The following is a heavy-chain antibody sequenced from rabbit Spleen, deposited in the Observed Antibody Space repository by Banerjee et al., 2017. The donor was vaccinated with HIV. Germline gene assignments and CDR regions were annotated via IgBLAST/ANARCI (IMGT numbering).Heavy chain of an antibody. V-gene: IGHV1S45*01. Sequence: QEQLVESGGGLVQPEGSLTLTCKASGFSFSSNYYMCWVRQAPGKGLEWIACVYVGGSGGSYYANWAKGRFTISKTSSTTVTLQMTSLTAADTATYFCARGSISAAYGYGLRGPGTLVTVS. CDR2: VYVGGSGGS. CDR3: ARGSISAAYGYGL. D-gene: IGHD1-1*01. CDR1: GFSFSSNYY. J-gene: IGHJ4*01.